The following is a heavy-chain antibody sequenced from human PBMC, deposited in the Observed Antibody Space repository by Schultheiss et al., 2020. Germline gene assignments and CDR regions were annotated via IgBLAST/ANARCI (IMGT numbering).Heavy chain of an antibody. CDR1: GFTFSSYA. CDR2: INHSGST. V-gene: IGHV5-10-1*01. D-gene: IGHD3-16*02. Sequence: GGSLRFSCAASGFTFSSYAMSWVRQAPGKGLEWIGEINHSGSTNYSPSFQGHVTISADKSISTAYLQWSSLKASDTAMYYCARPTERVYDYVWGSYRYHDAFDSWGQGTMVTVSS. J-gene: IGHJ3*02. CDR3: ARPTERVYDYVWGSYRYHDAFDS.